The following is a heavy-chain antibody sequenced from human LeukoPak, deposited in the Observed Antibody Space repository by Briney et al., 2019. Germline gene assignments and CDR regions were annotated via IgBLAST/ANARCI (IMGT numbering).Heavy chain of an antibody. CDR2: IGTPGDT. D-gene: IGHD6-19*01. CDR1: GFTFSAYD. Sequence: GGSLRLSCAASGFTFSAYDMHWVRQAPGKGLEWVSAIGTPGDTYYPDSVKGRFTISRENAENSLYLHMSSLRVDDTAVYYCARPSYSSGWYYFDNWGQGTLVTVSS. CDR3: ARPSYSSGWYYFDN. V-gene: IGHV3-13*01. J-gene: IGHJ4*02.